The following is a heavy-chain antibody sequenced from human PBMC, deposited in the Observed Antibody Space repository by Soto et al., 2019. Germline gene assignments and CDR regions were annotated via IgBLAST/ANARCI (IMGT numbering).Heavy chain of an antibody. CDR1: GYTFTSYA. J-gene: IGHJ3*01. Sequence: GASVKVSCKASGYTFTSYAMHWVRQAPGQRLEWMGWINAGNGNTKYSQKFQGRVTMTRNTSISTAYMELSSLRAEDTAVYYCARGDYHDTSGPFSDAFDVWGQGTMVTVS. CDR3: ARGDYHDTSGPFSDAFDV. V-gene: IGHV1-3*01. D-gene: IGHD3-22*01. CDR2: INAGNGNT.